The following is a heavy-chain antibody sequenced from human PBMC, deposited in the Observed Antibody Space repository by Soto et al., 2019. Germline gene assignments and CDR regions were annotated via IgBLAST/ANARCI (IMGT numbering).Heavy chain of an antibody. CDR1: GYLFTNYG. CDR2: ISAYNGDT. V-gene: IGHV1-18*01. CDR3: AIVPSYLPGDY. J-gene: IGHJ4*02. Sequence: QIQLVQSGPEVMNPGARVTVSCKTSGYLFTNYGFIWVRQTPRQGLELMGWISAYNGDTKVPQKFQGRLTLTTDTSTTTASMELRSLTSDDTAVYYCAIVPSYLPGDYWGQGTLVTVSS. D-gene: IGHD3-10*01.